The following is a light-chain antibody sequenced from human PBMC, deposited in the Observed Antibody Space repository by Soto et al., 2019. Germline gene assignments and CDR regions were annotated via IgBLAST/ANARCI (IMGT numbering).Light chain of an antibody. Sequence: DIQFTQAPSFLSASVGERFTISCLASQSIGIYLNWYQTKPGKAPNLLMYGASYLKSGVPTRFSGSGSGTDFTLTISSLQPEDFAIYYCQQTYTTHEITFGQGTRLDIK. CDR1: QSIGIY. J-gene: IGKJ5*01. CDR2: GAS. V-gene: IGKV1-39*01. CDR3: QQTYTTHEIT.